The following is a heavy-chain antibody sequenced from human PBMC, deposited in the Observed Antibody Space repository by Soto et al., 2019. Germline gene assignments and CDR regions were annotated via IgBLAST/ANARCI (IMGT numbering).Heavy chain of an antibody. J-gene: IGHJ5*02. D-gene: IGHD2-8*01. CDR1: GYTFTSYG. CDR3: ARNYDCTNGVCYTYFSEDWFAT. V-gene: IGHV1-18*01. Sequence: ASVKVSCKASGYTFTSYGISWVRQAPGQGLEWMGWISAYNGNTNYAQKLQGRVTMTTDTSTSTAYMELRSLGSDDTAVYYCARNYDCTNGVCYTYFSEDWFATWGQGTLVTVSS. CDR2: ISAYNGNT.